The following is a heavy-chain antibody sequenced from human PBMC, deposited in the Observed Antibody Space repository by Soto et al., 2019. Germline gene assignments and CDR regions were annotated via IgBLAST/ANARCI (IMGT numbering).Heavy chain of an antibody. CDR1: GFTFSRYG. J-gene: IGHJ6*02. V-gene: IGHV3-33*01. D-gene: IGHD3-22*01. Sequence: QVQLVESGGGVVQPGRSLRLSCAASGFTFSRYGMHWVRQAPGKGLEWVAVIGYDGSNKYYADSVKGRLTISRDNSKNTLYLQMNSLSAEDTAGYYCAREHYDSIYYGMDVWGQGTTVTVSS. CDR2: IGYDGSNK. CDR3: AREHYDSIYYGMDV.